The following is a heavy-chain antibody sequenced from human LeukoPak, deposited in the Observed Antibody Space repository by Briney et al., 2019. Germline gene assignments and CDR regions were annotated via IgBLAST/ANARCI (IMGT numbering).Heavy chain of an antibody. D-gene: IGHD3-16*01. CDR2: INHSGST. CDR1: GGSFSGYY. CDR3: ASWGRWASIVPHWFDP. V-gene: IGHV4-34*01. J-gene: IGHJ5*02. Sequence: SETLSLTCAVYGGSFSGYYWSWIRQPPGKGLEWIGEINHSGSTNYIPSLKSRVTISVDTSKNQFSLKLSSVTAADTAVYYCASWGRWASIVPHWFDPWGQGTLVTVTS.